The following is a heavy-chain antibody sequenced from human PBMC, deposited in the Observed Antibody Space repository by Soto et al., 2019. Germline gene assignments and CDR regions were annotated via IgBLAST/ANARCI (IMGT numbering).Heavy chain of an antibody. V-gene: IGHV1-18*01. J-gene: IGHJ4*02. CDR1: GYTFASYA. CDR2: ISAANGNT. Sequence: QVQLVQSGAEVKKPGASVKVSCKASGYTFASYAISWMRQAPGQGLEWMGWISAANGNTNYAQQLQGRVTMTTDTATSIAYMELRSLSTPDTAVYYCARDPPPPDYWGQGTLVTVSS. CDR3: ARDPPPPDY.